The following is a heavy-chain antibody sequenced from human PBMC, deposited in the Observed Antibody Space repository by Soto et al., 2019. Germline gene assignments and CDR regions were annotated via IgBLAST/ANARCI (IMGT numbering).Heavy chain of an antibody. J-gene: IGHJ5*02. Sequence: YLRVSCAASGFTFDDYAMHWVRQAPGKGLEWVSGISCNSGSIGYADSVKGRFTISIDNAKNSLYLQMNSLRAEDTALYYCCGSGSWHLYNSSDHWGQGTMLTVSS. D-gene: IGHD3-10*01. CDR2: ISCNSGSI. CDR1: GFTFDDYA. V-gene: IGHV3-9*01. CDR3: CGSGSWHLYNSSDH.